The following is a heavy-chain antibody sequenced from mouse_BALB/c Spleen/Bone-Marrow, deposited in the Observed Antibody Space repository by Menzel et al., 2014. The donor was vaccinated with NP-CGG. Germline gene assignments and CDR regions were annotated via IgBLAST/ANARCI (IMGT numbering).Heavy chain of an antibody. CDR3: ARDYYGSSYAIDY. CDR2: INSNGGST. J-gene: IGHJ4*01. CDR1: GFTFSSYG. D-gene: IGHD1-1*01. Sequence: EVQGVESGGGLVQPGGSLKLSCAASGFTFSSYGMSWVRQTPDKRLELVATINSNGGSTYYPDSVKGRFTISRDNAKNTLYLQMSSLKSEDTAMYYCARDYYGSSYAIDYWGQGTSVTVSS. V-gene: IGHV5-6-3*01.